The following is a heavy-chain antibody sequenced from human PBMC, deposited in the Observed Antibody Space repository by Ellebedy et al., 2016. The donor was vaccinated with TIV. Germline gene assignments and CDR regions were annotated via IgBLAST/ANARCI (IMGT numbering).Heavy chain of an antibody. CDR1: GGSISSSNYY. CDR2: MFSTGNT. J-gene: IGHJ4*02. V-gene: IGHV4-39*02. CDR3: ARGQGWLQPDY. Sequence: SETLSLXXIVSGGSISSSNYYWDWIRQPPGKGLEWIGSMFSTGNTYYNPSLKSRVTLSLDTSKNHFSLKVTSLTAADTAVYYCARGQGWLQPDYWGQGTLVTVSS. D-gene: IGHD5-24*01.